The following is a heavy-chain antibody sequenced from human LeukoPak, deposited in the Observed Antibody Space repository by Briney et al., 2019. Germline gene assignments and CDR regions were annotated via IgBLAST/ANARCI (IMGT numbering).Heavy chain of an antibody. D-gene: IGHD2-2*01. Sequence: KTSETLSLTCTVSGGSISSSSYYWGWIRQLPGKGLEWIGSIYYSGSTYYNPSLKSRVTISVDTSKNQFSLKLSSVTAADTAVYYCASLSYCSSTSCYHYYGMDVWGQGTTVTVSS. J-gene: IGHJ6*02. CDR3: ASLSYCSSTSCYHYYGMDV. CDR1: GGSISSSSYY. CDR2: IYYSGST. V-gene: IGHV4-39*01.